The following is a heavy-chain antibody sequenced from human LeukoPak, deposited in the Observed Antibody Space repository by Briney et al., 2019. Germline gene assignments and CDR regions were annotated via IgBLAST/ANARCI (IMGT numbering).Heavy chain of an antibody. Sequence: PGGSLRLSCAASGFTFSGNAMHRVRQAPGKGLGWVAVIWYDGSNKYYADSVKGRFTISRDNSKNTLSLQMNSLRAEDTAVYYCARWGPSKTADYWGQGTLVTVSS. CDR1: GFTFSGNA. CDR3: ARWGPSKTADY. D-gene: IGHD2-2*01. V-gene: IGHV3-33*01. CDR2: IWYDGSNK. J-gene: IGHJ4*02.